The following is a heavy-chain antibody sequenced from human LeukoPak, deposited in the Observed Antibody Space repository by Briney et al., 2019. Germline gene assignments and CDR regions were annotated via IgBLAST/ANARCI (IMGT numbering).Heavy chain of an antibody. D-gene: IGHD2-21*01. J-gene: IGHJ3*02. CDR1: GYTFTGYY. CDR3: ARKDSIPPYTFDI. CDR2: INTNTGNP. V-gene: IGHV7-4-1*02. Sequence: ASVKVSCKASGYTFTGYYMHWVRQAPGQGLEWMGWINTNTGNPTYAQGFTGRFVFSLDTSVSTAYLQISSLKAEDTAVYYCARKDSIPPYTFDIWGQGTMVTVSS.